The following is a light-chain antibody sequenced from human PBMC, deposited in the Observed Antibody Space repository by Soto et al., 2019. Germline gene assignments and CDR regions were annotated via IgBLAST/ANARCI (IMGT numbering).Light chain of an antibody. CDR3: CSHAGSYTFRV. J-gene: IGLJ1*01. Sequence: QSALTQPRSVSGSPGQSVTISCTGTSSDVGGSDYVSWFQHYPGKGPTLLIYDVTRRPSGVPDRFSGSKSGNTASLTISGLQVEDEADYYCCSHAGSYTFRVFGTGTKVTVL. V-gene: IGLV2-11*01. CDR1: SSDVGGSDY. CDR2: DVT.